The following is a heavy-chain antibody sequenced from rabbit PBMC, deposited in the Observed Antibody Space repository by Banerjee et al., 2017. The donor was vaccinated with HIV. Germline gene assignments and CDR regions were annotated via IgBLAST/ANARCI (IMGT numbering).Heavy chain of an antibody. CDR3: ARRAGYSGYGYGGGMDL. Sequence: QSLEESGGGLVKPGGTLTLTCTASGIDFITSYYYMCWVRQAPGKGLEWVACIDAGDSGSTYYASWAKGRFTISKTSSTTVTLQMTSLTAADTATYFCARRAGYSGYGYGGGMDLWGQGTLVTVS. D-gene: IGHD6-1*01. J-gene: IGHJ6*01. V-gene: IGHV1S40*01. CDR1: GIDFITSYYY. CDR2: IDAGDSGST.